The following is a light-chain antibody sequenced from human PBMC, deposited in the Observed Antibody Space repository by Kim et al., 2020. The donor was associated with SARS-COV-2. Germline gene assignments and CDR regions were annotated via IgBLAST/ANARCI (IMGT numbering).Light chain of an antibody. Sequence: NFMLTQPHSVSESPGKTVTISCTRSSGSIASNYVQWYQQRPGSAPTTVIYEDNQRPSGVPDRFSGSIDSSSNSASLTISGLKTEDEADYYCQSYGSNLLFGGGTQLTVL. CDR2: EDN. V-gene: IGLV6-57*04. CDR1: SGSIASNY. CDR3: QSYGSNLL. J-gene: IGLJ3*02.